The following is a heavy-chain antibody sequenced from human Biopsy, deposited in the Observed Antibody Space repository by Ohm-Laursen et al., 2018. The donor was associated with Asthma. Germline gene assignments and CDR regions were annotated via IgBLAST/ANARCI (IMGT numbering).Heavy chain of an antibody. V-gene: IGHV1-24*01. CDR3: ATPPVGSISYFDS. D-gene: IGHD1-26*01. CDR1: GYALNKLS. Sequence: ASVKVSCMVTGYALNKLSIHWVRQAPGKGLEWMGGFDPEEDERIYAQRFQGRVTMAEDTSTDTASMELTSLRSEDTAVYYCATPPVGSISYFDSWGQGTLVTVSS. CDR2: FDPEEDER. J-gene: IGHJ4*02.